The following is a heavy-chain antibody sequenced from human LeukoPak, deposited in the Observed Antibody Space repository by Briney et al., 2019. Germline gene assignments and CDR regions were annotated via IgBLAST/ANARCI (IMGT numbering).Heavy chain of an antibody. Sequence: GGFLRLSCAASGFTFSSYAMSWVRQAPGKGLEWVSAISGSGGSTYYADSVKGRFTISRDNSKNTLYLQMNSLRAEDTAVYYCAGSYCSSTSCFLRGLYYFDYWGQGTLVTVSS. J-gene: IGHJ4*02. CDR3: AGSYCSSTSCFLRGLYYFDY. D-gene: IGHD2-2*01. V-gene: IGHV3-23*01. CDR2: ISGSGGST. CDR1: GFTFSSYA.